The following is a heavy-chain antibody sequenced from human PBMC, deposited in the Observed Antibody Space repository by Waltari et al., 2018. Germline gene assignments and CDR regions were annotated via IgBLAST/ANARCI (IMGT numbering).Heavy chain of an antibody. D-gene: IGHD5-12*01. CDR3: ATGPPGYSGYSYYFDY. CDR1: GYTLTELS. V-gene: IGHV1-24*01. CDR2: FDSEDGET. Sequence: QVQLVQSGAEVKKPGASVKVSCKVSGYTLTELSMHWVRPSPGKGIEWMGGFDSEDGETIYAQKFQGRVTMTEDTSTDTAYMELSSLRSEDTAVYYCATGPPGYSGYSYYFDYWGQGTLVTVSS. J-gene: IGHJ4*02.